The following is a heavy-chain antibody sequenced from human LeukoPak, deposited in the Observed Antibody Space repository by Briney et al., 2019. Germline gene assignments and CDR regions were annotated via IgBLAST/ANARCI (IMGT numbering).Heavy chain of an antibody. CDR1: GGSISSGNYY. Sequence: SETLSLTCTVSGGSISSGNYYWSWIRQPPGKGLEWIGYIYYSGSTNYNPSLKSRVTISVDTSKNQFSLKLSSVTAADTAVYYCARGTPSGYMNWFDPWGQGTLVTVSS. V-gene: IGHV4-61*01. CDR2: IYYSGST. D-gene: IGHD3-22*01. CDR3: ARGTPSGYMNWFDP. J-gene: IGHJ5*02.